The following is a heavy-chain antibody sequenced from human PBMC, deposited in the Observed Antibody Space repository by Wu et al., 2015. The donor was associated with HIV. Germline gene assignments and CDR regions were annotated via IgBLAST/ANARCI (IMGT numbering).Heavy chain of an antibody. J-gene: IGHJ4*02. CDR2: IATHNGNT. CDR1: VTALATMV. V-gene: IGHV1-18*01. CDR3: AVSYYDARGYSPLYYFDY. Sequence: AQLVQSGAEVKKAWGLSRRSPARPLVTALATMVSSWVRQAPGQGLEWMGWIATHNGNTNSAQKVQGRVTLTAETSTSTAFMELRSLRSDDTAVYYCAVSYYDARGYSPLYYFDYWGQGTLVTVSS. D-gene: IGHD3-22*01.